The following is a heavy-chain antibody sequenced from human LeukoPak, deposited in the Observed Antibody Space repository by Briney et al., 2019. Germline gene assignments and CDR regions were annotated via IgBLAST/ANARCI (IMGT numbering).Heavy chain of an antibody. V-gene: IGHV4-61*01. CDR2: IYYSGST. Sequence: SETLSPTCTVSGGSVSSGSYYWSWIRQPPGKGLEWIGYIYYSGSTNYNPSLKSRVTISVDTSKNQFSLKLSSVTAADTAVYYCARDVSSFDAFDIWGQGTMVTVSS. D-gene: IGHD2-2*01. CDR1: GGSVSSGSYY. CDR3: ARDVSSFDAFDI. J-gene: IGHJ3*02.